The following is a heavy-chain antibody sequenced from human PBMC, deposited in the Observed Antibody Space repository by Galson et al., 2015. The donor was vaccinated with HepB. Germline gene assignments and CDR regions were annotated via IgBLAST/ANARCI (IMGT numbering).Heavy chain of an antibody. Sequence: SVKVSCKASGYTFTSYGISWVRQAPGQGLEWMGWISAYNGNTNYAQKLQGRVTMTTDTSTSTAYMELRSLRSDDTAVYYCARADTVEMATWDFDYWGQGTLVTVSS. V-gene: IGHV1-18*04. D-gene: IGHD5-24*01. CDR2: ISAYNGNT. J-gene: IGHJ4*02. CDR1: GYTFTSYG. CDR3: ARADTVEMATWDFDY.